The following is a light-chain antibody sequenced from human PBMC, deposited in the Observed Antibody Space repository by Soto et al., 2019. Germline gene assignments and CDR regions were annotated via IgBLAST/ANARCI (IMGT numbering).Light chain of an antibody. J-gene: IGKJ4*01. CDR3: KQYKDWFPFT. CDR1: QSINRN. V-gene: IGKV3-15*01. CDR2: ESS. Sequence: EILMTQSPATLSVSPGEGATLSCRASQSINRNVAWYQQKRGQAPRLLIYESSTRATGNPARFSGSGSGTEFSLTIRSLQSDDFAVTHCKQYKDWFPFTFGGGPQEDIQ.